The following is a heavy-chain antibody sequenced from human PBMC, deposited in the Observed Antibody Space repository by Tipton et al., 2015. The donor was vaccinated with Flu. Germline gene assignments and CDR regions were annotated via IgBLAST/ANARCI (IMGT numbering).Heavy chain of an antibody. V-gene: IGHV4-34*01. J-gene: IGHJ4*02. D-gene: IGHD2-2*01. CDR3: ARERLGYCSSTSCAGRRYFDY. Sequence: GLVKPSETLSLTCAVYGGSFSGYYWSWIRQPPGKGLEWIGEINHSGSTNYNPSLKSRVTISVDTSKNQFSLKLSSVTAADTAVYYCARERLGYCSSTSCAGRRYFDYWGQGTLVTVSS. CDR2: INHSGST. CDR1: GGSFSGYY.